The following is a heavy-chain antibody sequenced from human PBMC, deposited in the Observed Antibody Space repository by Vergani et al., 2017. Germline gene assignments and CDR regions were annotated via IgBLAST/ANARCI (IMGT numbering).Heavy chain of an antibody. V-gene: IGHV3-21*01. CDR2: ISSRSSYI. CDR3: ARDLEPTGSYGMDV. D-gene: IGHD4-11*01. J-gene: IGHJ6*02. Sequence: EVQLLESGGGLVQPGGSLRLSCAASGFTFSSYAMNWVRQAPGKGLEWVSSISSRSSYIFYADSVKGRFTISRDNAWNSLYLQMNSLRAEDTALYYCARDLEPTGSYGMDVWGQGTTVTVSS. CDR1: GFTFSSYA.